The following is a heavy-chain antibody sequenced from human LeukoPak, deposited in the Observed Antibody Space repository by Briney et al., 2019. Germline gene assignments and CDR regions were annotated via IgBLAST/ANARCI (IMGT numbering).Heavy chain of an antibody. CDR2: IYYSGST. CDR3: ARPHCSSTSCSVHDAFDI. J-gene: IGHJ3*02. CDR1: GGPISNSSYY. D-gene: IGHD2-2*01. Sequence: PSETLSLTCTVSGGPISNSSYYWGWIRQPPGKGLEWIGSIYYSGSTYYNPSLKSRVTISVDTSKNQFSLKLSSVTAADTAVYYCARPHCSSTSCSVHDAFDIWGQGTMVTVSS. V-gene: IGHV4-39*01.